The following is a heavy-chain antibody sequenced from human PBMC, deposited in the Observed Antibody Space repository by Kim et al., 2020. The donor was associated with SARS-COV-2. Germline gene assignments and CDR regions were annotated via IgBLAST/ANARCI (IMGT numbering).Heavy chain of an antibody. V-gene: IGHV1-46*01. J-gene: IGHJ4*02. CDR3: AREGESLKHFDY. Sequence: TRYAQKCWGRVTVTRDTSTSTLYMELTSLRSEDTAVYYCAREGESLKHFDYWGQGTLVTVSS. CDR2: T. D-gene: IGHD3-16*01.